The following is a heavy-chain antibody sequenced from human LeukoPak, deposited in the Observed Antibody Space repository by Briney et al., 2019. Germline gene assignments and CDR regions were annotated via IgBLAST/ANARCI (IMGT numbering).Heavy chain of an antibody. CDR1: GFTVSSNY. CDR2: IYSGGST. V-gene: IGHV3-66*02. J-gene: IGHJ4*02. Sequence: GGSLRLSCAAPGFTVSSNYMSWVRHATGEGLEQVSVIYSGGSTYYADSVKGRFTISRDNSKNTLYLQMNSLRAEDTAVYYCARDYYYDSSGYYYWGQGTLVTVSS. D-gene: IGHD3-22*01. CDR3: ARDYYYDSSGYYY.